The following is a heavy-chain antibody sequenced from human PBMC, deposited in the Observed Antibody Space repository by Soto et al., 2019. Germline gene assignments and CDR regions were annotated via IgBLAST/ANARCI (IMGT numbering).Heavy chain of an antibody. CDR3: ARGRVYGDYDFDY. J-gene: IGHJ4*02. Sequence: GASVKVACKASGYTLTVYEMHGVRQAPGQGLEWMGWINPNSGGTNYAQKFQGWVTMTRDTSISTAYMELSRLRPDDTAVYYCARGRVYGDYDFDYWGQGTLVTVSS. V-gene: IGHV1-2*04. CDR1: GYTLTVYE. CDR2: INPNSGGT. D-gene: IGHD4-17*01.